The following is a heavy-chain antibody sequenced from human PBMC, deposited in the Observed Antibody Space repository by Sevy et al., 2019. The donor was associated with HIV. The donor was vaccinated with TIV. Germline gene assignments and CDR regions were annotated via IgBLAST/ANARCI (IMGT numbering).Heavy chain of an antibody. D-gene: IGHD3-16*01. CDR2: IYRTGNT. Sequence: TLSLTCAVSGGSISTGGFSWNWIRQPPEKGLEWIGYIYRTGNTYYNPSLGSRVSISVDRSKNQFSLKLSSVSAADTAVYYCVRGPTYGYVSYGFDVWGQGTMVTVSS. CDR3: VRGPTYGYVSYGFDV. V-gene: IGHV4-30-2*01. J-gene: IGHJ3*01. CDR1: GGSISTGGFS.